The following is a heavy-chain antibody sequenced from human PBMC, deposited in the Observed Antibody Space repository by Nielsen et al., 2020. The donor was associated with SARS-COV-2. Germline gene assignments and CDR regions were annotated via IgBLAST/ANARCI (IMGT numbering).Heavy chain of an antibody. J-gene: IGHJ4*02. CDR1: GYTFTSYA. CDR3: ARGVLRYFDWSGSDIDY. CDR2: INTNTGNP. D-gene: IGHD3-9*01. Sequence: ASVKVSCKASGYTFTSYAMNWVRQAPGQGLEWMGWINTNTGNPTYAQGFTGRFVFSLDTSVSTAYLQISSLKAEDTDVYYCARGVLRYFDWSGSDIDYWGQGTLVTVSS. V-gene: IGHV7-4-1*02.